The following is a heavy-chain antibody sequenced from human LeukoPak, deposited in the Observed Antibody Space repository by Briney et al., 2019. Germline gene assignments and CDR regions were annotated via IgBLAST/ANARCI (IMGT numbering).Heavy chain of an antibody. CDR3: ARTSGSYYGTYFDY. Sequence: SETLSLTCTVSGGSISSYYWSWIRQPPGKGLEWIGYISYSGSTNYNPSLKSRVTISVDTSKNQFSLKLSSVTAADTAVYYCARTSGSYYGTYFDYWGQGTLVTVSS. V-gene: IGHV4-59*08. CDR2: ISYSGST. D-gene: IGHD1-26*01. J-gene: IGHJ4*02. CDR1: GGSISSYY.